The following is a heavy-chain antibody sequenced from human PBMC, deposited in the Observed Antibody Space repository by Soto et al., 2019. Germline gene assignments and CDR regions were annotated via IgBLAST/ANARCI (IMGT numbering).Heavy chain of an antibody. J-gene: IGHJ3*01. Sequence: EVQLLVSGGGSVQPGGSLRLSCEVSGFTLTNYAMSWVRQAPGKGLEWVSQISASGDRTYYADSVKGRFTISKDTSTNTLFLQINSLRGEDSAVYYCEGSWTWGQGTMVTVSS. CDR3: EGSWT. D-gene: IGHD5-12*01. CDR2: ISASGDRT. V-gene: IGHV3-23*01. CDR1: GFTLTNYA.